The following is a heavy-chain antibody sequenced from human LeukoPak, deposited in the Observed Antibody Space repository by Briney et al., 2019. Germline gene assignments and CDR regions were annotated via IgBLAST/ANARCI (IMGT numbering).Heavy chain of an antibody. CDR2: ISSSSSYI. CDR1: GFTFSSYS. Sequence: KPGGSLRLSCAASGFTFSSYSMNWVRKAPGKGLELVSSISSSSSYIYYADSVKGRCTISRDNAKNSLYLQMNSLRAEDTAVYYCGRVYDILTGLVVRAWGQGTMVTVSS. CDR3: GRVYDILTGLVVRA. D-gene: IGHD3-9*01. J-gene: IGHJ3*01. V-gene: IGHV3-21*01.